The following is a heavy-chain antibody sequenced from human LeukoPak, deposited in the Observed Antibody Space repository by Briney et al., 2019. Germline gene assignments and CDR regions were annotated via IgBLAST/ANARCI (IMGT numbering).Heavy chain of an antibody. Sequence: NTSETLSLTCTVSGGSINNSSYYWGWIRQPPGKGLEWIGNIYYRGGTYYSPSLKSRVTISIDTSKNQFSLKLSSVTAADTAVYYCASYDSSGYPIFDYWGRGTLVTVSS. CDR3: ASYDSSGYPIFDY. J-gene: IGHJ4*02. V-gene: IGHV4-39*01. CDR2: IYYRGGT. CDR1: GGSINNSSYY. D-gene: IGHD3-22*01.